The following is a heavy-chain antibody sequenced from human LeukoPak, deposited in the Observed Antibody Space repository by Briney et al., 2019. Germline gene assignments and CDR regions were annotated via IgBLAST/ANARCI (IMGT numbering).Heavy chain of an antibody. V-gene: IGHV4-59*01. J-gene: IGHJ4*02. D-gene: IGHD3-22*01. CDR3: ARVDYDSSGYFDY. Sequence: PSETLSLTCTVSGGSFSSYYWSWIRQPPGKGLVWIGYIYYSRSTNYNPSLKSRVTMSIDTSKNQSSLKVTSVTAADTAVYYCARVDYDSSGYFDYWGQGTPVTVSS. CDR2: IYYSRST. CDR1: GGSFSSYY.